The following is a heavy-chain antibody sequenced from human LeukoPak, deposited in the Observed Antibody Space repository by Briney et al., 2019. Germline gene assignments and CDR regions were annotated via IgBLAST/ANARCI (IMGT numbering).Heavy chain of an antibody. CDR3: ARPLSGYDIPPYTDV. Sequence: SETLSLTCAVYGGSFSGYYWSWIRQPPGKGLEWIGEINHSGSTNYNPSLKSRVTISADTSKNQFSLKLSSVTAADTAVYYCARPLSGYDIPPYTDVWGKGTTVTISS. V-gene: IGHV4-34*01. J-gene: IGHJ6*03. CDR2: INHSGST. D-gene: IGHD5-12*01. CDR1: GGSFSGYY.